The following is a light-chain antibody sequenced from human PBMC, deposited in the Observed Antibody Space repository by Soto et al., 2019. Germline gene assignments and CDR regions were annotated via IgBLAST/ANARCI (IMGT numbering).Light chain of an antibody. J-gene: IGLJ2*01. V-gene: IGLV1-44*01. CDR3: AAWDDSLNAVV. Sequence: QSVPTQPPSASGTPGQRVTISCSGSSSNIGRNTVNWYQQLPGTAPKVLIYSNNQRPSGVPDRLSGSKSGTSASLAISGLQSEDEADYYCAAWDDSLNAVVFGGGTKLTVL. CDR2: SNN. CDR1: SSNIGRNT.